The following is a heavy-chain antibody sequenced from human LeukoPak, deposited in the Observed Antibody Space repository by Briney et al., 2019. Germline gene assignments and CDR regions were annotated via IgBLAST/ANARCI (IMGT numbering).Heavy chain of an antibody. V-gene: IGHV4-34*01. CDR2: INHSGST. D-gene: IGHD7-27*01. CDR1: GGSFSGYY. CDR3: ARGRLTGVKRRAFDI. Sequence: PSETLSLTCAVYGGSFSGYYWSWIRQPPGKGLEWIGEINHSGSTNYNPSLKSRVAISVDTSKKQFSLKLKSVTAADTAVYYCARGRLTGVKRRAFDIWGRGTVVTVSS. J-gene: IGHJ3*02.